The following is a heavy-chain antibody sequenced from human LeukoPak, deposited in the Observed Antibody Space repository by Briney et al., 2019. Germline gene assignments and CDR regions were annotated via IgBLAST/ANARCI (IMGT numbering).Heavy chain of an antibody. Sequence: GGSLRLSCAASGFTFSSYEMNWVRQAPGKGLEWVSYISSSGSTIYYADSVKGRFTISRDNAKNSLYLQMNSLRAEDTAVYYCARGGGFLDFDYWGQGTLVTVSP. D-gene: IGHD3-16*02. CDR1: GFTFSSYE. CDR2: ISSSGSTI. J-gene: IGHJ4*02. CDR3: ARGGGFLDFDY. V-gene: IGHV3-48*03.